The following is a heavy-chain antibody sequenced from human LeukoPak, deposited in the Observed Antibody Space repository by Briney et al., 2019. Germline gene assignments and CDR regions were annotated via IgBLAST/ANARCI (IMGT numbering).Heavy chain of an antibody. D-gene: IGHD4-17*01. CDR1: GDSMNSHY. CDR2: ISYIGST. V-gene: IGHV4-59*11. Sequence: SETLSLTCTVSGDSMNSHYWSWIRQPPGKGLEWIGYISYIGSTNYNPSLKSRVTISVDTSKNQFSLKLSSMTAADTAVYYCARDPTTVTKGLDIWGKGTMVTVSS. J-gene: IGHJ3*02. CDR3: ARDPTTVTKGLDI.